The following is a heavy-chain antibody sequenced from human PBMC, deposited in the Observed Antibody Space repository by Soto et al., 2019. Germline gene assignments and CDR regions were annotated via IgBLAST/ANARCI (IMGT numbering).Heavy chain of an antibody. V-gene: IGHV4-39*01. CDR3: ARQGANCSGATCYLVY. D-gene: IGHD2-15*01. Sequence: QLQLQESGPGLVKPSETLSLTCTVSGGSISSSTYYWGWIRQPPGKGLEWIGSIYYSGSTYYNPSLKSRVTISXXTXKXPCSLKLSSVTAADTAVYYCARQGANCSGATCYLVYWGQGTLVTVSS. CDR1: GGSISSSTYY. CDR2: IYYSGST. J-gene: IGHJ4*02.